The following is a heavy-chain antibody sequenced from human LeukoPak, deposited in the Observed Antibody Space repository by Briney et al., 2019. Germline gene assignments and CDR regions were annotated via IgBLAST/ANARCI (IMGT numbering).Heavy chain of an antibody. D-gene: IGHD6-13*01. CDR3: ARRSSSWTDY. J-gene: IGHJ4*02. CDR1: GGSISSSSYY. Sequence: SETLSLTCTVSGGSISSSSYYWGWIRQPPGKGLEWIGSIYYSGSTNYNPSLKSRVTISVDTSKNQFSLKLSSVTAADTAVYYCARRSSSWTDYWGQGTLVTVSS. CDR2: IYYSGST. V-gene: IGHV4-39*07.